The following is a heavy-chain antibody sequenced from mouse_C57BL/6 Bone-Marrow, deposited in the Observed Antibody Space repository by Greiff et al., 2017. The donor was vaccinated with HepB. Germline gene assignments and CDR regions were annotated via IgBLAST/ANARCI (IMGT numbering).Heavy chain of an antibody. CDR1: GYAFTNYL. V-gene: IGHV1-54*01. Sequence: VQLQQSGAELVRPGTSVKVSCKASGYAFTNYLIEWVKQRPGQGLEWIGVINPGSGGTNYNEKFKGKATLTADKSSSTAYMQLSSLTSEDSAVYFCASSLHGYYHLFAYWGQGTLVTVSA. CDR2: INPGSGGT. D-gene: IGHD2-3*01. CDR3: ASSLHGYYHLFAY. J-gene: IGHJ3*01.